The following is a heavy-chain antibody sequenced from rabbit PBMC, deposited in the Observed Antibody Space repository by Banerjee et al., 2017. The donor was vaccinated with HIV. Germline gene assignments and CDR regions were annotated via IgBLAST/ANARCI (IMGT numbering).Heavy chain of an antibody. V-gene: IGHV1S40*01. CDR1: GFTISSYW. CDR2: IYAGNT. CDR3: ASDGNGWGGDNL. J-gene: IGHJ4*01. D-gene: IGHD4-1*01. Sequence: QSLEESGGDLVKPGAFLTLTCTASGFTISSYWMNWVRQAPGKGLEWIGTIYAGNTWYASWAKGRFTISKTSSTTVTLQMTSLTAADTATYFCASDGNGWGGDNLWGQGTLVTVS.